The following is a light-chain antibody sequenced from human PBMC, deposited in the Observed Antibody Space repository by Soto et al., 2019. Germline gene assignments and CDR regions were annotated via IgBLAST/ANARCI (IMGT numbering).Light chain of an antibody. CDR3: QQYYSSPWT. V-gene: IGKV4-1*01. Sequence: DIVMTQSPDSLAVSLGERATINCKSSQSVLYSSNNKYYLAWYQQKPGQPPKLLIYWASTRESGVPDRFSGSGSGTDFTLTISSLQAADVAVYYCQQYYSSPWTFGQGTKVDIK. CDR1: QSVLYSSNNKYY. J-gene: IGKJ1*01. CDR2: WAS.